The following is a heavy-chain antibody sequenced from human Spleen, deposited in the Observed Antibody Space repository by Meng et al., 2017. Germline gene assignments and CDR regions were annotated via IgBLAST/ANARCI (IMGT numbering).Heavy chain of an antibody. CDR3: VRSSGWVKTGFDP. J-gene: IGHJ5*02. V-gene: IGHV4-39*01. D-gene: IGHD6-19*01. CDR2: IGHSGFT. CDR1: GGSISGSSYY. Sequence: QVQLQESGPGLVKPSETLSLTRTVSGGSISGSSYYWGWIRQPPGKGLEWIGSIGHSGFTYYTPSLKSRVTVSIDTSRNQFSLWLTSVTAADTAVYYCVRSSGWVKTGFDPWGQGTLVTVSS.